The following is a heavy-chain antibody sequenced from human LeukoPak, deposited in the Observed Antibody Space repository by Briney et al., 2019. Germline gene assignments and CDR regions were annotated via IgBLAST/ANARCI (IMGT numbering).Heavy chain of an antibody. V-gene: IGHV3-21*01. CDR3: ARSEYYYDSSGYYYLDY. J-gene: IGHJ4*02. CDR1: GFTFSSYS. D-gene: IGHD3-22*01. CDR2: ISSSRSYI. Sequence: GGSLRLSCAASGFTFSSYSMNWVRQAPGKGLEWVSSISSSRSYIYYADSVKGRFTISRDNAKNSLYLQMNSLRAEDTAVYYCARSEYYYDSSGYYYLDYWGQGTLVTVSS.